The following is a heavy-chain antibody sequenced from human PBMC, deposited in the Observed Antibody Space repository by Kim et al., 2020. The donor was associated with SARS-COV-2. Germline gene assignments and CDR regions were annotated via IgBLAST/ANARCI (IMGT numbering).Heavy chain of an antibody. Sequence: GGSLRLSCAASGFTFSSYAMSWVRQAPGKGLEWVSAISGSGGSTYYADSVKGRFTIPRDNSKNTLYLQMNSLRAEDTAVYYCAKTGDTAMVTGYFDYWGQGTLVTVSS. CDR3: AKTGDTAMVTGYFDY. CDR2: ISGSGGST. V-gene: IGHV3-23*01. CDR1: GFTFSSYA. D-gene: IGHD5-18*01. J-gene: IGHJ4*02.